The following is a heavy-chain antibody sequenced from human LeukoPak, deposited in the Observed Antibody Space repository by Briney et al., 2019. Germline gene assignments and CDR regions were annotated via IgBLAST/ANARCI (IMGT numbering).Heavy chain of an antibody. Sequence: ASVKVSCKASGYTFTGYYMHWVRQAPGQGLEWMGWINPNSGGTNYAQKFQGRVTMTRDTSIRTVYMELSRLKSDDTAVYYCAREQRDYYDSSGYYVWGPDYWGQGTLVTVSS. CDR1: GYTFTGYY. J-gene: IGHJ4*02. V-gene: IGHV1-2*02. CDR3: AREQRDYYDSSGYYVWGPDY. CDR2: INPNSGGT. D-gene: IGHD3-22*01.